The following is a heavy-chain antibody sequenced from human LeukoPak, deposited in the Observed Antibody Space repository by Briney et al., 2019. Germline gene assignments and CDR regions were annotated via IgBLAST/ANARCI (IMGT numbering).Heavy chain of an antibody. V-gene: IGHV1-18*01. CDR1: GYTFTSYG. Sequence: ASVKVSCKASGYTFTSYGISWVRQAPGQGLEWMGWISAYNGNTNYAQKLQGRVTMTTDTSTSTAYMELRSLRSDDTAVYYCARDLRGIAASRGIYYYYYMDVWGKGTTVTVSS. CDR2: ISAYNGNT. CDR3: ARDLRGIAASRGIYYYYYMDV. D-gene: IGHD6-13*01. J-gene: IGHJ6*03.